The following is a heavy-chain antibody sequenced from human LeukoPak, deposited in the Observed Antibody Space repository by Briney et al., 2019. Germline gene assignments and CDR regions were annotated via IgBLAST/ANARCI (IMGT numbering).Heavy chain of an antibody. Sequence: SETLSLTCTVSGGSISTYYWSWIRQPPGKGLEWIGYIYYSGSTNYNPSLKSRVTLSVDTSKNQISLKLSSVTAADTALYYCASLFYYDSSGYSYYFDYWGQGTLVTVSS. CDR3: ASLFYYDSSGYSYYFDY. J-gene: IGHJ4*02. V-gene: IGHV4-59*01. CDR1: GGSISTYY. CDR2: IYYSGST. D-gene: IGHD3-22*01.